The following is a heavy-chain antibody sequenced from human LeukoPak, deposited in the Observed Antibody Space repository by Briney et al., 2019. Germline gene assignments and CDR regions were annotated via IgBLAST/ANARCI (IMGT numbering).Heavy chain of an antibody. CDR1: AFTFSRYW. V-gene: IGHV3-7*04. J-gene: IGHJ4*02. Sequence: GGSLRLSCAASAFTFSRYWMTWVRQAPGKGLEWVANIKGDGSEKNYVDSVKGRFSISRDNAKNSLYLEMNSLRAEDTGVYYCAKEGDWNLDYWGQGALVTVSS. CDR2: IKGDGSEK. D-gene: IGHD1-1*01. CDR3: AKEGDWNLDY.